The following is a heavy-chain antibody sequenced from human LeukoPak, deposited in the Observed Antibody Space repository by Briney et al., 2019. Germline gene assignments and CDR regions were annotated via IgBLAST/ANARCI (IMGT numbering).Heavy chain of an antibody. J-gene: IGHJ6*02. V-gene: IGHV3-7*03. CDR1: GFTFSSYW. CDR2: INHNGNVN. D-gene: IGHD3-16*01. Sequence: GGSLRLSCAASGFTFSSYWMNWARQAPGKGLEWVASINHNGNVNYYVDSVKGRFTISRDNAMNSLYLQMSNLRAEDTAVYFCARGGGLDVWGQGATVTVSS. CDR3: ARGGGLDV.